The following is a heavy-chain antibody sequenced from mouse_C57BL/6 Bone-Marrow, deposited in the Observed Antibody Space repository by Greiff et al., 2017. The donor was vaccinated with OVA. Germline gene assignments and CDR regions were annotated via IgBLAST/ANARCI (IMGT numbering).Heavy chain of an antibody. CDR3: ASYYSNYLAWFAY. V-gene: IGHV5-6*01. J-gene: IGHJ3*01. D-gene: IGHD2-5*01. CDR1: GFTFSSYG. Sequence: EVQLQESGGDLVKPGGSLKLSCAASGFTFSSYGMSWVRQTPDKRLEWVATISSGGSYTYYPDSVKGRFTISRDNAKNTLYLQMSSLKSEDTAMYYCASYYSNYLAWFAYWGQGTLVTVSA. CDR2: ISSGGSYT.